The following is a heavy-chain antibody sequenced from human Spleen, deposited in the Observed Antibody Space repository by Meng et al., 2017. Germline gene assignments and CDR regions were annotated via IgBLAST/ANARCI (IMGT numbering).Heavy chain of an antibody. CDR1: GWSFSGYY. CDR2: INHSGST. CDR3: ARGQLASSTFSATNWFDP. J-gene: IGHJ5*02. Sequence: QGALPEWGVGLLKPSETLSLIRPVYGWSFSGYYWSWIRRPPGKGLEWIGEINHSGSTNYNPSLKSRVTISVDTSKNQFSLKLSSVTGADTAVYYCARGQLASSTFSATNWFDPWGQGTLVTVSS. V-gene: IGHV4-34*01. D-gene: IGHD6-13*01.